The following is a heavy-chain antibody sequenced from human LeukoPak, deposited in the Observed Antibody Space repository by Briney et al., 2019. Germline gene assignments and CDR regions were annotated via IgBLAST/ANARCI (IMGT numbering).Heavy chain of an antibody. CDR3: AKDQRTFSSGWYYFDY. CDR1: GFTFSSYG. D-gene: IGHD6-19*01. CDR2: ISYDGSNK. V-gene: IGHV3-30*18. Sequence: GGSLRLSCAASGFTFSSYGMHWVRQAPGKGLEWVAVISYDGSNKYYADSVKGRFTISRDNSENTLYLQMNSLRAEDTAVYYCAKDQRTFSSGWYYFDYWGQGTLVTVSS. J-gene: IGHJ4*02.